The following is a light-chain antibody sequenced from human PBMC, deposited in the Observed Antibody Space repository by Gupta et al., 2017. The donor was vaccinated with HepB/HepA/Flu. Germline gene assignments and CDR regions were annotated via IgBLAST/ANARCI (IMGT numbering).Light chain of an antibody. CDR1: SLRSYY. V-gene: IGLV3-19*01. CDR2: GKN. Sequence: SSELTQAPAVSVALGQTVRITCQGDSLRSYYASWYQQKPGQAPVLVIYGKNNRPSGIPDRFSGSSSGNTASLTITGAQAEDEADYYCNSRDSSGNHVVFGRGTKLTVL. CDR3: NSRDSSGNHVV. J-gene: IGLJ2*01.